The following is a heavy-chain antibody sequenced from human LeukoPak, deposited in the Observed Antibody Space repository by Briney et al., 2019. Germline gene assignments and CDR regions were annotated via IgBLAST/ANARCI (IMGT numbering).Heavy chain of an antibody. V-gene: IGHV3-49*04. Sequence: GGSLRLSCAASGFTFSSYAMSWVRQAPGKGLEWVGFIRSKAYGGTTEYAASVKGRFTISRDDSKSIAYLQMNSLKTEDTAVYYCTSCNGGTCYSFFDYWGRGTLVTVSS. J-gene: IGHJ4*02. CDR2: IRSKAYGGTT. CDR3: TSCNGGTCYSFFDY. CDR1: GFTFSSYA. D-gene: IGHD2-15*01.